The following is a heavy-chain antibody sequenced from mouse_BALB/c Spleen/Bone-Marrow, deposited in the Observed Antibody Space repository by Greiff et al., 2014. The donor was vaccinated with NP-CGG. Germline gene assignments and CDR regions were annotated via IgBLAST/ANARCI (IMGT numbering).Heavy chain of an antibody. Sequence: QVQLQQSGAELARPGASVKMSCKASGYTFTSYTMHWVKQRPGQGLEWSGYINPSSGYTNYNQKFKDKATLTADKSSSTAYMQLSSLTSEDSAVYYCAAGYYGNSGWFAYWGQGTLVTVSA. J-gene: IGHJ3*01. V-gene: IGHV1-4*01. CDR3: AAGYYGNSGWFAY. CDR2: INPSSGYT. CDR1: GYTFTSYT. D-gene: IGHD2-1*01.